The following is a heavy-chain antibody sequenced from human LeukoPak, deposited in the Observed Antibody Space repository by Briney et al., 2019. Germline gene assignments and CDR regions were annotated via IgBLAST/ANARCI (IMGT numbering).Heavy chain of an antibody. J-gene: IGHJ4*02. CDR3: ARFIQWLDSPDY. CDR1: GYTFTSYG. CDR2: ISAYNGNT. Sequence: ASVKVSCKASGYTFTSYGISWVRQAPRQGLEWMGWISAYNGNTNYAQKLQGRVTMTTDTSTSIAYMELRSLRSDDTAVYYCARFIQWLDSPDYWGQGTLVTVSS. D-gene: IGHD6-19*01. V-gene: IGHV1-18*01.